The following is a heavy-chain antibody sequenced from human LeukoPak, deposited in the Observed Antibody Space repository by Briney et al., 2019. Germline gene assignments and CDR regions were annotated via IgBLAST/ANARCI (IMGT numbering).Heavy chain of an antibody. J-gene: IGHJ6*02. CDR3: ATLQPLPLNYYYYGMDV. CDR1: GGSISSYY. V-gene: IGHV4-59*12. D-gene: IGHD4-11*01. Sequence: PSETLSLTCTVSGGSISSYYWSWIRQPPGKGLEWIGYIYYSGSTNYNPSLKSRVTISVDTSKNQFSLKLSSVTAADTAVYYCATLQPLPLNYYYYGMDVWGQGTTVTVSS. CDR2: IYYSGST.